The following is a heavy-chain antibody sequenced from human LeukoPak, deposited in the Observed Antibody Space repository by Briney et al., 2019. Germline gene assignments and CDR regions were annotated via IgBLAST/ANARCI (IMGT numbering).Heavy chain of an antibody. Sequence: SETLSLTCTVSGGSISSGGYYWSWIRQHPGKGLEWIGYIYYSGSTYYNPSLKSRVTISVDTSKNQFSLKLSSVTAADTAVYYCARDAGPTYYYDSSGYPHFDYWGQGTLVTVSS. D-gene: IGHD3-22*01. V-gene: IGHV4-31*03. J-gene: IGHJ4*02. CDR2: IYYSGST. CDR1: GGSISSGGYY. CDR3: ARDAGPTYYYDSSGYPHFDY.